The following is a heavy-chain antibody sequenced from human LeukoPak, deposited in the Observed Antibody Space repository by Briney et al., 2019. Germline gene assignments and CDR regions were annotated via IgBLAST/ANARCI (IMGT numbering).Heavy chain of an antibody. D-gene: IGHD5-12*01. CDR3: ARDRLSYSGYDYPFI. CDR2: ISSRSSTI. J-gene: IGHJ3*02. V-gene: IGHV3-48*01. Sequence: GGSLRLSCAASGFTFSSYSMNWVRQAPGKGLEWVAYISSRSSTIYYADSVKGRFTISRDNAKNSLYLQMNSLRAEDTAVYYCARDRLSYSGYDYPFIWGQGTMVTVSS. CDR1: GFTFSSYS.